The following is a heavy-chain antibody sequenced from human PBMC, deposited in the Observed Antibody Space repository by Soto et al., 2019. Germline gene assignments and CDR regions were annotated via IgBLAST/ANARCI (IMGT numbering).Heavy chain of an antibody. J-gene: IGHJ4*02. D-gene: IGHD1-26*01. V-gene: IGHV5-51*01. CDR1: GYSFTSYW. Sequence: GESLKISCKGSGYSFTSYWIGWVRQMPGKGLEWMGIIYPGDSDTRYSPSFQGQVTISADKSINAAYLQWSSLMASDTAMYYCAGRQLRTEDFDYWGQGTLVTVSS. CDR3: AGRQLRTEDFDY. CDR2: IYPGDSDT.